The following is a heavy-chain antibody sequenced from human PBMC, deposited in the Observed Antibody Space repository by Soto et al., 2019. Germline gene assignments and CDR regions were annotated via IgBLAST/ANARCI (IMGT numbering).Heavy chain of an antibody. J-gene: IGHJ5*02. Sequence: PSETQSLTCTVYGGTFRGYDWSWIRQPPGKGLEWIGEINHSGSTNYNPSLKSRVTISVDTSKNQFSLKLSSVTAADTAVYYCARDSADFWSGPIKGFPNWFDPLGPGNPGHRLL. V-gene: IGHV4-34*01. CDR1: GGTFRGYD. CDR3: ARDSADFWSGPIKGFPNWFDP. CDR2: INHSGST. D-gene: IGHD3-3*01.